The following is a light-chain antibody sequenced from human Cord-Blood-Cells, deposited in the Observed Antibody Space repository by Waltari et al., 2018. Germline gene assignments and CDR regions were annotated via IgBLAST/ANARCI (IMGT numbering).Light chain of an antibody. CDR1: SSDVGGYNL. J-gene: IGLJ1*01. Sequence: QSALTRPASVSGSPGQSITISCTGTSSDVGGYNLFSWYQQHPGKAPKLMIYEGSKRPSGVSNRFSGSKSGNTASLTISGLQAEDEADYYCCSYAGSSTYVFGTGTKVTVL. CDR3: CSYAGSSTYV. V-gene: IGLV2-23*01. CDR2: EGS.